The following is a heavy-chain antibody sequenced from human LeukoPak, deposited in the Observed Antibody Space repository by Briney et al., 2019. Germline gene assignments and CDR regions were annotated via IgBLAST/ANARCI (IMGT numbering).Heavy chain of an antibody. Sequence: KGLEWVAVIWYDGSNNYYADSVKGRFTISRDNSKNTLYLQMNSLRAEDTAVYYCARDQTVVVITSDAFDIWGQGTMVTVSS. J-gene: IGHJ3*02. CDR2: IWYDGSNN. V-gene: IGHV3-33*01. D-gene: IGHD3-22*01. CDR3: ARDQTVVVITSDAFDI.